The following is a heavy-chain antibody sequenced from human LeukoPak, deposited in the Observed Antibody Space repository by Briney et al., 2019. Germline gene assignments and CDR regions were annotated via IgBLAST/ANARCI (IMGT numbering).Heavy chain of an antibody. Sequence: SSVKVSRKSSGYIFTSYDINWVRQATGQGLEWMGWMNPNSGNTGYAQKFQGRVTMTRNTSISTAYMELSSLRSEDTAVYYCARVRPCSGGSCYRNWFDPWGQGTLVTVSS. V-gene: IGHV1-8*01. CDR3: ARVRPCSGGSCYRNWFDP. CDR1: GYIFTSYD. CDR2: MNPNSGNT. D-gene: IGHD2-15*01. J-gene: IGHJ5*02.